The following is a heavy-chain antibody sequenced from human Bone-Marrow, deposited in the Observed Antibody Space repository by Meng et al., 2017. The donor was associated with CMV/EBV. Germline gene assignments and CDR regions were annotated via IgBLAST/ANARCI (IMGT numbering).Heavy chain of an antibody. CDR3: ARGFTRFDP. Sequence: GGSLRLSCAVSGFTFSSYWMHWVRQAPGEGLVWVSRVNTDGSSTNYADSVKGRFTISRDNAKKSLYLQMNSLRAEDTAVYYCARGFTRFDPWGQGTLVTVSS. J-gene: IGHJ5*02. V-gene: IGHV3-74*01. CDR2: VNTDGSST. D-gene: IGHD2-2*01. CDR1: GFTFSSYW.